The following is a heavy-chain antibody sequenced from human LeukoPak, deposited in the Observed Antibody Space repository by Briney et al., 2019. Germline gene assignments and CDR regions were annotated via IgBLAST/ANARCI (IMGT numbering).Heavy chain of an antibody. V-gene: IGHV3-21*01. D-gene: IGHD1-26*01. CDR1: GFTFSSYS. CDR2: FSSSSSYI. J-gene: IGHJ4*02. Sequence: PGGSLRLSSAASGFTFSSYSMNWVRQAPRNRQEWVSSFSSSSSYIYYADSVKGRFTISRDNAKNSLYLQMNSLRAEDTAVYYCARDLYRVGATYPDYWGQGTLVTVSS. CDR3: ARDLYRVGATYPDY.